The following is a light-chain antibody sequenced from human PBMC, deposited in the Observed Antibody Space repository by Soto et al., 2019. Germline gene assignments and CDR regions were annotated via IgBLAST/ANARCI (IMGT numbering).Light chain of an antibody. CDR2: DVT. J-gene: IGLJ2*01. CDR1: SSDIGDYDY. V-gene: IGLV2-14*01. CDR3: SAWDDSLVVV. Sequence: QSVLTQPASVSGSPGQSITISCTGTSSDIGDYDYVSWYQHLPGKAPKLLIFDVTHRPSGVSDRFSGSKSGNTASLTISGVRPEDEADYYCSAWDDSLVVVFGGGTKLTVL.